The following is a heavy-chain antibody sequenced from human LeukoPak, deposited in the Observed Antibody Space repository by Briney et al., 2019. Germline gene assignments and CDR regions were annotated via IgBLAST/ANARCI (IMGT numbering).Heavy chain of an antibody. V-gene: IGHV3-30*04. CDR1: GFSFSNYA. D-gene: IGHD3-10*01. CDR3: ARGRGYYYIYYTMDV. J-gene: IGHJ6*02. CDR2: ISYDGSNK. Sequence: GGSLRLSCAASGFSFSNYAIHWVRQTPGKGLEWVAVISYDGSNKYYADSVKGRFTISRDNSKNTLYLQMNSLRAEDTAVYYCARGRGYYYIYYTMDVWGQGTTVTVSS.